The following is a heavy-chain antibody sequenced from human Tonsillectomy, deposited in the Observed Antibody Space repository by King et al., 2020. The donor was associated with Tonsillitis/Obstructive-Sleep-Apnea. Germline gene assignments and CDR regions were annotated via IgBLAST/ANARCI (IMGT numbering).Heavy chain of an antibody. J-gene: IGHJ6*02. CDR3: ARVDDYYGSGSYRIYYYGMDV. CDR2: ISYDGSNK. Sequence: VQLVESGGGVVQPGRSLRLSCAASGFTFSSYAMHWVRQAPGKGLEWVAVISYDGSNKYYADSVKGRFTISRDNSKNTLYLQMNSLRAEDTAVYYCARVDDYYGSGSYRIYYYGMDVWGQGTTVTVSS. CDR1: GFTFSSYA. V-gene: IGHV3-30*04. D-gene: IGHD3-10*01.